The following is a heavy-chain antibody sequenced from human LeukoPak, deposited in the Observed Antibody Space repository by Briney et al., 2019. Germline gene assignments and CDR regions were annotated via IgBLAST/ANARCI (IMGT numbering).Heavy chain of an antibody. Sequence: SQTLSLTCTVSGGSISSGDHYWSWIRQPPGKGLEWIGYIYYSGSTYYNPSLKSRVTISVDTSKNQFSLKLSSVTAADTAVYYCARVVPGSSWLTNWFDPWGQGTLVTVSS. CDR1: GGSISSGDHY. V-gene: IGHV4-30-4*08. J-gene: IGHJ5*02. CDR2: IYYSGST. CDR3: ARVVPGSSWLTNWFDP. D-gene: IGHD6-13*01.